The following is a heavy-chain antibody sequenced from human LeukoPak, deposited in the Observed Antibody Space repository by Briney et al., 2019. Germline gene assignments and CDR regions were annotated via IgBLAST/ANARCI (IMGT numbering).Heavy chain of an antibody. D-gene: IGHD3-3*01. V-gene: IGHV4-30-4*08. CDR2: IYYSGST. Sequence: SETLSLTCTVSGGSIGSGDYYWSWIRQPPGKGLEWIGYIYYSGSTYYNPSLKSRVTISVDTSKNQFSLKLSSVTAADTAVYYCASGPSFITIFYWGQGTLVTVSS. CDR1: GGSIGSGDYY. J-gene: IGHJ4*02. CDR3: ASGPSFITIFY.